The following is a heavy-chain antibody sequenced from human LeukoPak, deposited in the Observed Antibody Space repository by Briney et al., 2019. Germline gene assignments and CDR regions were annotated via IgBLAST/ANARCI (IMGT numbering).Heavy chain of an antibody. Sequence: PSQTLSLTCAVSGGSISSGSYYWSWIRQPAGKGLEWIGRIYTRGSTDYNPSLKSRVTISVDTSKNQFSLKLSSVTAADTAVYYCARAPAAIDYWGQGTLVTVSS. CDR3: ARAPAAIDY. D-gene: IGHD2-2*01. CDR2: IYTRGST. J-gene: IGHJ4*02. V-gene: IGHV4-61*02. CDR1: GGSISSGSYY.